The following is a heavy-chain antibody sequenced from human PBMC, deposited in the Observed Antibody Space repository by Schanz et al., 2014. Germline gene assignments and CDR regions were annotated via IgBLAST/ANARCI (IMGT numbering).Heavy chain of an antibody. CDR3: ARGHWALDP. CDR1: GFTFSSYA. D-gene: IGHD7-27*01. V-gene: IGHV3-30*04. CDR2: TSSDGSLK. Sequence: QVQLVESGGGVVQPGRSLRLSCAASGFTFSSYAVHWVRQAPDKGLVWVAVTSSDGSLKYYADSVKGRFTISRDNSRDTVYLQMNSLRAEDTAVYFCARGHWALDPWGQGTLVTVSS. J-gene: IGHJ5*02.